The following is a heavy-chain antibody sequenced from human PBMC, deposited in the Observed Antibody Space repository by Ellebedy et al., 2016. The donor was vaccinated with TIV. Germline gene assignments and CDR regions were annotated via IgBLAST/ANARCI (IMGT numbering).Heavy chain of an antibody. J-gene: IGHJ4*02. D-gene: IGHD6-6*01. CDR1: GFTFSSYS. V-gene: IGHV3-21*04. Sequence: GESLKISXAASGFTFSSYSMNWVRQAPGKGLEWVSSISSSSSYIYYADSVKGRFTISRDNAKNSLYLQMNSLRVEDTAVYYCARDREYSHDYWGQGTLVTVSS. CDR2: ISSSSSYI. CDR3: ARDREYSHDY.